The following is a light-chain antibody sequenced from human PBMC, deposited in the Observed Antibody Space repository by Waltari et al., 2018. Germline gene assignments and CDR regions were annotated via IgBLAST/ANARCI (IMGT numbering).Light chain of an antibody. V-gene: IGLV2-8*01. CDR3: SSYGGSNNVV. CDR2: DVN. Sequence: QSALTQPPSASGSPGQSVTISCTGPSSAVGGYTFVSWYQQHPGKAPKLMIYDVNKRPSGVPDRFSGSKSGNTASLTVSGLQAEDEADYYCSSYGGSNNVVFGGGTKLTVL. J-gene: IGLJ2*01. CDR1: SSAVGGYTF.